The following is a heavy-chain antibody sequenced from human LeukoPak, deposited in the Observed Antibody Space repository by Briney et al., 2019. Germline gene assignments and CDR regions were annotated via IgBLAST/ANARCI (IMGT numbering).Heavy chain of an antibody. Sequence: PSETLSLTCTVSGGSISSYYWSWIRQPPGKGLEWIGYVSYSGSTNYNPSLKSRVTISVDTSKNQFSLKLSSVTAADTAVYYCARHYDSSGYWYYFDYWGQGTLVTVSS. V-gene: IGHV4-59*08. D-gene: IGHD3-22*01. CDR3: ARHYDSSGYWYYFDY. CDR1: GGSISSYY. J-gene: IGHJ4*02. CDR2: VSYSGST.